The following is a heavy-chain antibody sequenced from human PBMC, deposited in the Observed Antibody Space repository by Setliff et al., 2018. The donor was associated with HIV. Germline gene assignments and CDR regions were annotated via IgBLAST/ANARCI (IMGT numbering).Heavy chain of an antibody. CDR1: GFTVSSNY. V-gene: IGHV3-66*02. CDR3: ARDQWGYPDSFNI. J-gene: IGHJ3*02. Sequence: GGSLRLSCAASGFTVSSNYMSWVRQAPGKGLEWVSVIYSGGSTYYADSVKGRFTISRDNSKNTLYLQMNSLRAEDTAVYYCARDQWGYPDSFNIWGQGTVVTVSS. CDR2: IYSGGST. D-gene: IGHD1-26*01.